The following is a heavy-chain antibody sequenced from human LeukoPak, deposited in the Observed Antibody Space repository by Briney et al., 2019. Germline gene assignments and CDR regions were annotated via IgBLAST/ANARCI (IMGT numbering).Heavy chain of an antibody. Sequence: GESLKISCKGSGYSFSNDWIGWVRQMPGKGLEWMGIIYPGDSDTRYSPSFQGQVTISADKSISTAYLQWSSLGASDTAVYYCARPGCNGGSCYAYWGQGTLVTVSS. CDR3: ARPGCNGGSCYAY. CDR1: GYSFSNDW. CDR2: IYPGDSDT. D-gene: IGHD2-15*01. J-gene: IGHJ4*02. V-gene: IGHV5-51*01.